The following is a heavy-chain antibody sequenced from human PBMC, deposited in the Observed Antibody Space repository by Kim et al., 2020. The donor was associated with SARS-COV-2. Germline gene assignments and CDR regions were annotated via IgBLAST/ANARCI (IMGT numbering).Heavy chain of an antibody. Sequence: GGSLRLSCAASGFSIINYGMYWVRQAPGKGLDWVAVIWYDGSTKYYADSVKGRFTISRDNSKNTLYLEMNSLRAEDTAMYYCARVEGRYHGLGSYYG. CDR1: GFSIINYG. J-gene: IGHJ6*01. V-gene: IGHV3-33*07. CDR3: ARVEGRYHGLGSYYG. CDR2: IWYDGSTK. D-gene: IGHD3-10*01.